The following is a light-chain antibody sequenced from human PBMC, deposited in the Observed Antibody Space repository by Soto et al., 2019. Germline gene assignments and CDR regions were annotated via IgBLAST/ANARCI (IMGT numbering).Light chain of an antibody. CDR2: WAS. V-gene: IGKV4-1*01. CDR3: QQYYNPPRT. J-gene: IGKJ1*01. CDR1: QSVLYSSNNKNY. Sequence: DIVMTQSPDSLAVSLGERATINCKSSQSVLYSSNNKNYLAWYQQKPGQPPKLLIYWASTREYGVPDRFSGSGSATDFTLTISSLQAEDVDVYYCQQYYNPPRTLGQGTKVDIK.